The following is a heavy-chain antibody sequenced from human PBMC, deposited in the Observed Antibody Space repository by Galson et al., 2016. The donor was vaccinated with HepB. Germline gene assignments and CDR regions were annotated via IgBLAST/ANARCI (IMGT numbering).Heavy chain of an antibody. V-gene: IGHV3-23*01. CDR2: ISGSGGST. D-gene: IGHD5-18*01. CDR3: AKAIQLWGFYYFDY. CDR1: GFTFSSYA. J-gene: IGHJ4*02. Sequence: SLRLSCAASGFTFSSYAMSWVRQAPGKGLEWVSAISGSGGSTYYADSVKGRFTISRENSKNTLYLQMNSLRAEDTAVYYCAKAIQLWGFYYFDYWGQGTLVTVSS.